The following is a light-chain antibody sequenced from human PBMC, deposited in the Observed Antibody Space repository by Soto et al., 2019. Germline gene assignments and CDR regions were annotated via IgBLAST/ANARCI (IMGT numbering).Light chain of an antibody. J-gene: IGKJ1*01. CDR3: QQYNSNPWT. Sequence: DIQMTQSPSILSASVGDRVTITCRASQSISSWLAWYQQKPGKAPNLLIYKASNLESGVPSRFSGSGSETEFTLTISSLQPDDFATYYCQQYNSNPWTFGQGTKVEIK. CDR2: KAS. V-gene: IGKV1-5*03. CDR1: QSISSW.